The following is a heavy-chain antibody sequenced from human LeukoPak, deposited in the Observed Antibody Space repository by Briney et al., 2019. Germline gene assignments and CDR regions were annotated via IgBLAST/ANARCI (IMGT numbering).Heavy chain of an antibody. Sequence: PSETLSLTCTVSGVSISSSNSYWGWLRQPPGKGLEWIGSIYYSGSTNYNPSLKSRVTISVDTSKNQFSLKLSSVTAADTAVYYCKGFLVHSGIDYWGQGTLVTVSS. CDR3: KGFLVHSGIDY. CDR2: IYYSGST. V-gene: IGHV4-39*07. CDR1: GVSISSSNSY. D-gene: IGHD3-3*01. J-gene: IGHJ4*02.